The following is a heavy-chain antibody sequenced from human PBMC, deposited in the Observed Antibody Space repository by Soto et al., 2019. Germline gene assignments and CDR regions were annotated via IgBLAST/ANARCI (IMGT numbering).Heavy chain of an antibody. CDR2: IYYSGST. CDR3: ARQALYYYDSSGYSLGYYFDY. CDR1: GGSISSGDYY. Sequence: SSETLSLTCTVSGGSISSGDYYWSWIRQPPGKGLEWIGYIYYSGSTYYNPSLKSRVTISVDTSKNQFSLKLSSVTAADTAVYYCARQALYYYDSSGYSLGYYFDYWGQGTLVTVS. D-gene: IGHD3-22*01. J-gene: IGHJ4*02. V-gene: IGHV4-30-4*01.